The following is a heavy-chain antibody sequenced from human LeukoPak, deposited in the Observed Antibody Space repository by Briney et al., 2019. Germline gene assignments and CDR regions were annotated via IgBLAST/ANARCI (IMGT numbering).Heavy chain of an antibody. CDR2: IYYSGST. V-gene: IGHV4-39*01. J-gene: IGHJ6*03. CDR3: ASPPGNSGWYRYYYYYMDV. CDR1: GASISSSSYY. D-gene: IGHD6-19*01. Sequence: SETLSLTCTVSGASISSSSYYWGWIRQPPGKGLEWIGSIYYSGSTYYNPSLKSRVTISVDTSKNQFSLKLSSVTAADTAVYYCASPPGNSGWYRYYYYYMDVWGKGTTVTVSS.